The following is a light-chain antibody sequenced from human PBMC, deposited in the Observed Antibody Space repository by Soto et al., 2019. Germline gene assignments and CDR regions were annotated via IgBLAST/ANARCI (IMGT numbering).Light chain of an antibody. CDR2: AAS. Sequence: EIVMTPSPATLSVSAGGRATLSCRASQSVSSDLAWYHQKPGQAPRLLIYAASTRAPGIPARFSGSGPGTEFTLTISSLQSEDFAVYYCQQYNYWPLTFGQGTKVDIK. J-gene: IGKJ1*01. CDR3: QQYNYWPLT. V-gene: IGKV3-15*01. CDR1: QSVSSD.